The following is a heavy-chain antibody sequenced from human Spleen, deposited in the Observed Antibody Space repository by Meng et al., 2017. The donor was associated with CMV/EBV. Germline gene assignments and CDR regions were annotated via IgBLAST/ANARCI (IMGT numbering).Heavy chain of an antibody. CDR1: GFTFSSYS. V-gene: IGHV3-21*01. D-gene: IGHD2-2*01. Sequence: GESLKISCAASGFTFSSYSMNWVRQAPGKGLEWVSSVSRNSSYIYYADSMKGRFTISRDNAKNSLYLQMNSLRAEDTGVYYCARGFGHCSSISCYLNDYWGQGTLVTVSS. CDR2: VSRNSSYI. CDR3: ARGFGHCSSISCYLNDY. J-gene: IGHJ4*02.